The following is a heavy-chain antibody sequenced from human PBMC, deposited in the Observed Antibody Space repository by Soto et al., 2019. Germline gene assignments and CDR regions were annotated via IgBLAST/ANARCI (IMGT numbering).Heavy chain of an antibody. Sequence: LRETLSRTCAVSGGSINSSNWWTRVRRTPGQGLEWIGEIYRSGTTNYNPSLKTRVTISLDKSTNQFSLRLTSVTAAHTAVYYCARKGWRFGGGPRGGLVTWGQGRLVTVFS. CDR2: IYRSGTT. CDR3: ARKGWRFGGGPRGGLVT. J-gene: IGHJ5*02. CDR1: GGSINSSNW. D-gene: IGHD3-3*01. V-gene: IGHV4-4*03.